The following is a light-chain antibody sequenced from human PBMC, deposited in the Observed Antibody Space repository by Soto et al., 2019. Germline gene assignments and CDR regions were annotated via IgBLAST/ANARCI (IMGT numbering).Light chain of an antibody. V-gene: IGKV1-5*03. CDR3: QQYST. CDR2: EAS. J-gene: IGKJ1*01. Sequence: DIEMTQSPSTLSASVGDRVTITCRASQSISSCFAWYRQKPGKAPQLLIYEASSLESGVPSRFSGSGSGTEFTITISSMQPDDFTTYYCQQYSTFGQGTNVEIK. CDR1: QSISSC.